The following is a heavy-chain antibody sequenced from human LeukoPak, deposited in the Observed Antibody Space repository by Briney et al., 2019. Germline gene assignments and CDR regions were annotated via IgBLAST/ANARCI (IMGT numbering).Heavy chain of an antibody. Sequence: SVTVSCKASGYTFTSYDINWVRQATGQGLEWMGWMNPNSGNTGYAQKFQGRVTMTRNTSISTAYMELSSLRSEDTAVYYCARSSVDTAMVALVHWFDPWGQGTLVTVSS. V-gene: IGHV1-8*01. CDR3: ARSSVDTAMVALVHWFDP. J-gene: IGHJ5*02. CDR2: MNPNSGNT. CDR1: GYTFTSYD. D-gene: IGHD5-18*01.